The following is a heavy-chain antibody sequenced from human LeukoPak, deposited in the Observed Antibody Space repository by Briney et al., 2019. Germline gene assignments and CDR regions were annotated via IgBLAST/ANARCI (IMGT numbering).Heavy chain of an antibody. CDR2: IRYDGSNK. CDR3: AKEGITDLPFDY. CDR1: GFTFSSYA. J-gene: IGHJ4*02. Sequence: PGGSLRLSCAASGFTFSSYAMSWVRQAPGKGLEWVAFIRYDGSNKHYADSVKGRFTISRDNSKNTLYLQMNSLRAEDTAVYYCAKEGITDLPFDYWGQGTLVTVSS. V-gene: IGHV3-30*02. D-gene: IGHD1-14*01.